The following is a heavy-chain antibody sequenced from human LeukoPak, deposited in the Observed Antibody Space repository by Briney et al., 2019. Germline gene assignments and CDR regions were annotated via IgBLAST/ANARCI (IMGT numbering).Heavy chain of an antibody. D-gene: IGHD2-15*01. CDR2: IYYSGST. CDR3: ARYTYCSGGSCSHNWFDP. V-gene: IGHV4-59*12. J-gene: IGHJ5*02. CDR1: GGSISSYY. Sequence: SETLSLTCTVSGGSISSYYWSWIRQPPGKGLEWIGYIYYSGSTNYNPSLKSRVTISVDTSKNQFSLKLSSVTAADTAVYYCARYTYCSGGSCSHNWFDPWGQGTLVPVSS.